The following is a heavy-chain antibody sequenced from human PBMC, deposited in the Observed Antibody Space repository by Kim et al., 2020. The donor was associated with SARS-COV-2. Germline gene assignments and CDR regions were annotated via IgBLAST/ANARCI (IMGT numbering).Heavy chain of an antibody. CDR1: GGSISSGGYY. J-gene: IGHJ6*02. CDR3: ARGITIFGVVTNGMDV. D-gene: IGHD3-3*01. V-gene: IGHV4-31*03. CDR2: IYYSGST. Sequence: SETLSLTCTVSGGSISSGGYYWSWIRQHPGKGLEWIGCIYYSGSTYYNPSLKSRVTISVDTSKNQFSLKLSSVTAADTAVYYCARGITIFGVVTNGMDVWGQGTTVTVSS.